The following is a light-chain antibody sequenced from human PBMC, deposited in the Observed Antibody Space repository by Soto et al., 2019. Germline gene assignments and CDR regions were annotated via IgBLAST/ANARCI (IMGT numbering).Light chain of an antibody. V-gene: IGKV1-39*01. Sequence: DIQMTQSPSSLSASVGDRVAITCRARHTITSYLNWYQQKPGKAPKLLIYGASSLQSGVPSRFSVSGSGTDFTLTISSLQPEDFATYYCQQSYTNPFTFGPGTKVYIK. J-gene: IGKJ3*01. CDR1: HTITSY. CDR2: GAS. CDR3: QQSYTNPFT.